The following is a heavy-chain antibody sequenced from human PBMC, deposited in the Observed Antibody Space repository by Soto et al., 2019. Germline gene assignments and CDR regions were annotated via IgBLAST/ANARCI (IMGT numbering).Heavy chain of an antibody. CDR3: AIGVILYYLDY. D-gene: IGHD2-15*01. V-gene: IGHV1-3*01. CDR2: INAGNGNT. J-gene: IGHJ4*02. CDR1: GYPFTSYA. Sequence: VQLVQSGAEVKKTGASVKVSCKASGYPFTSYAMHWVRQAPGQRLAWMGGINAGNGNTKYSQKFQGRVTITKDTSASTACMALSSMRSQDRARYYCAIGVILYYLDYWGQGTLVTFSS.